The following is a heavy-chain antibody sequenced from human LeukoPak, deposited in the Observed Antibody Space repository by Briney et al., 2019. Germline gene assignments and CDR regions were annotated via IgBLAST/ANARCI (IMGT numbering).Heavy chain of an antibody. CDR3: ARVIGCSGGSCYSGPWFDP. D-gene: IGHD2-15*01. CDR1: GGSISSGDYY. Sequence: PSQTLSLTCAVSGGSISSGDYYWSWIRQPPGKGLEWIGYIYYSGSTYYNPSLKSRVTISVDTSKNQFSLKLSSVTAADTAVYYCARVIGCSGGSCYSGPWFDPWGQGTLVTVSS. V-gene: IGHV4-30-4*01. J-gene: IGHJ5*02. CDR2: IYYSGST.